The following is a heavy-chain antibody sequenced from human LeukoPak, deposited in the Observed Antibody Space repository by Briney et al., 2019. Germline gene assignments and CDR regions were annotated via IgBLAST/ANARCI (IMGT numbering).Heavy chain of an antibody. D-gene: IGHD3-10*01. J-gene: IGHJ3*02. CDR2: IYSGGST. CDR3: ARDSGRYYGDAFDI. V-gene: IGHV3-53*04. Sequence: GGFLRLSCAASGFTVSNNYMNWVRQAPGKGLEWVSTIYSGGSTYYADSVKGRFTISRHNSKNTLDLQMNSLRAEDTAVYYCARDSGRYYGDAFDIWGQGTMVTVSS. CDR1: GFTVSNNY.